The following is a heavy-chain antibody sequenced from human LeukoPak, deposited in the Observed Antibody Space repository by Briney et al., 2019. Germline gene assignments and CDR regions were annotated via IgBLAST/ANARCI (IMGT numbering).Heavy chain of an antibody. V-gene: IGHV3-7*01. CDR2: IKQDGSEK. J-gene: IGHJ6*02. CDR3: AREGGYYDILTGYYTYYYYGMDV. CDR1: GFTFSSYW. Sequence: GGSLRLFSAASGFTFSSYWMSWVRQAPGKGLEWVANIKQDGSEKYYVDSVKGRFTISRDNAKNSLYLQMNSLRAEDTAVHYCAREGGYYDILTGYYTYYYYGMDVWGQGTTVTVSS. D-gene: IGHD3-9*01.